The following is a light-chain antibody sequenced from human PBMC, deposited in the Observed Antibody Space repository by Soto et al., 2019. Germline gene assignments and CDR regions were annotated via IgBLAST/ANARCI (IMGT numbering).Light chain of an antibody. CDR1: SSDVGGYNY. CDR2: DVS. Sequence: QSALTQPRSVSGSPGQSVTISCTGTSSDVGGYNYVSCYQQHPGKAPKLMIYDVSKRPSGVPDRFSGSKSGNTASLTISGLQAEDEADYYCCSYAGSYSNYVFGTGTKLTVL. CDR3: CSYAGSYSNYV. J-gene: IGLJ1*01. V-gene: IGLV2-11*01.